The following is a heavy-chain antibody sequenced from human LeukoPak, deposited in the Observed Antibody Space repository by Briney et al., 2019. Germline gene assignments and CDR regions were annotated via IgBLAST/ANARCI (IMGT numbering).Heavy chain of an antibody. J-gene: IGHJ4*02. Sequence: PSETLSLTCAVYSGSFSGFYWSWIRPPQGKGLEWIVEINHSGRTNSNPSHRRRVTISVATSRNQFSLKRSSVTAEHTAFFSCASGRGIFGVVHFDYWGQGTLVTVSS. CDR2: INHSGRT. CDR1: SGSFSGFY. CDR3: ASGRGIFGVVHFDY. V-gene: IGHV4-34*01. D-gene: IGHD3-3*01.